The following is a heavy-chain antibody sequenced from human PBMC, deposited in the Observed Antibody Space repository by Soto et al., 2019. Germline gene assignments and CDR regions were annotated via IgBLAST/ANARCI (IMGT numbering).Heavy chain of an antibody. Sequence: PGGSLRLSCAASGFAFSSYALNWVRQAPGKGLEWVSTISYSGGDTYYADSVQGRFTISRDNSKNTLYLQMNSLRAEDTAVYYCAKEGLRSLYFFDVWGQGTLVTVSS. V-gene: IGHV3-23*01. CDR3: AKEGLRSLYFFDV. CDR2: ISYSGGDT. J-gene: IGHJ4*02. CDR1: GFAFSSYA.